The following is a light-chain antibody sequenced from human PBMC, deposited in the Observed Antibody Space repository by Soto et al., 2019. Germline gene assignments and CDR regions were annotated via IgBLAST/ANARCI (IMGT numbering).Light chain of an antibody. J-gene: IGKJ1*01. CDR3: QQYNDWART. CDR1: QSVSSN. CDR2: GAS. V-gene: IGKV3-15*01. Sequence: EIVMPQSPATLSVSPGERATLSCSASQSVSSNLAWYQQKPGQAPRLLIYGASTRATGIPARFSGSGSGTEFTLTISSLQSEDFAVYYCQQYNDWARTYGQGTKVDIK.